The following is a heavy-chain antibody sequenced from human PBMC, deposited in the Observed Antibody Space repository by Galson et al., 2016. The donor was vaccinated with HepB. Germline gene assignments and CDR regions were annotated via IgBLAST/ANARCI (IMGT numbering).Heavy chain of an antibody. CDR2: IYSGGST. Sequence: SLRLSCAASGFTVSSNYMSWVRQAPGKGLEWVSVIYSGGSTSYADSVKGGFTISRDNSTNTLYLQMNSLRAEDTAVYYCARDSGSRPGSGGFDYWGRGTLVTVSS. D-gene: IGHD2-2*01. CDR1: GFTVSSNY. J-gene: IGHJ4*02. V-gene: IGHV3-53*01. CDR3: ARDSGSRPGSGGFDY.